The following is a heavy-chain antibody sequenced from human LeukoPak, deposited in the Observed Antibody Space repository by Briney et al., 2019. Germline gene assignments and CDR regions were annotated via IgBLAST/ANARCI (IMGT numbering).Heavy chain of an antibody. CDR3: ARSSPRITRFPYYYYGMDV. CDR1: GYTFTGYY. Sequence: GASVKVSCKASGYTFTGYYMHWVRQAPGQGLEWMGWINPNSGGTNYAQKFQGRVTMTSDTSISTAYMELSRLRSDDTAVYYCARSSPRITRFPYYYYGMDVWGQGTTVTVSS. D-gene: IGHD1-14*01. V-gene: IGHV1-2*02. J-gene: IGHJ6*02. CDR2: INPNSGGT.